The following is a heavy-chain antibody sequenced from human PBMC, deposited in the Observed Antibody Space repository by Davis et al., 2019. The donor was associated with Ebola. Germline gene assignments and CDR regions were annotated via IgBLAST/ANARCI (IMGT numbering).Heavy chain of an antibody. CDR3: TSTTPEY. V-gene: IGHV3-73*01. Sequence: GESLKISCAASGFTFSGSAMHWVRQASGKGLEWVGRIRSKANSYATAYAASVKGRFTISRDDSKNTAYLQMNSLKTEDTAVYYCTSTTPEYWGQGTLVTVSS. CDR1: GFTFSGSA. CDR2: IRSKANSYAT. J-gene: IGHJ4*02. D-gene: IGHD1-14*01.